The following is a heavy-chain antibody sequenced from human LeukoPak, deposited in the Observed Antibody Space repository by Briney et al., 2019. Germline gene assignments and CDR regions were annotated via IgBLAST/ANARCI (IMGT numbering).Heavy chain of an antibody. J-gene: IGHJ4*02. Sequence: ASVKVSCKASGYTFTNYYMHWVRQAPGQGLEWMGIINPSGGSTSYAQKSQGRVTMTRDMSTSTVYMELSSLRSEDTAVYYCASGGQLWYPDYWGQGTLVTVSS. CDR2: INPSGGST. CDR3: ASGGQLWYPDY. CDR1: GYTFTNYY. V-gene: IGHV1-46*01. D-gene: IGHD5-18*01.